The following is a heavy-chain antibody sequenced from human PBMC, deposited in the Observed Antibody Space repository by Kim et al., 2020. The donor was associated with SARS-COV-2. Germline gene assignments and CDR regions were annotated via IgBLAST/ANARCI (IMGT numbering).Heavy chain of an antibody. D-gene: IGHD6-6*01. J-gene: IGHJ4*02. Sequence: QKFQGRVTITADESTSTAYMELSSLRSEDTAVYYCARVPSIAARLGLEDYWGQGTLVTVSS. V-gene: IGHV1-69*01. CDR3: ARVPSIAARLGLEDY.